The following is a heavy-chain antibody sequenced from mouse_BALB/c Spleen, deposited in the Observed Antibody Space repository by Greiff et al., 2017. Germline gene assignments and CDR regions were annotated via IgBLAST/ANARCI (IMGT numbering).Heavy chain of an antibody. D-gene: IGHD2-4*01. CDR3: ARQKRSSTMIYDDGFDY. CDR2: ISSGGSYT. V-gene: IGHV5-6*01. CDR1: GFTFSSYG. Sequence: EVQGVESGGDLVKPGGSLKLSCAASGFTFSSYGMSWVRQTPDKRLEWVATISSGGSYTYYPDSVKGRFTISRDNAKNTLYLQMSSLKSEDTAMYYCARQKRSSTMIYDDGFDYWGQGTTLTVSS. J-gene: IGHJ2*01.